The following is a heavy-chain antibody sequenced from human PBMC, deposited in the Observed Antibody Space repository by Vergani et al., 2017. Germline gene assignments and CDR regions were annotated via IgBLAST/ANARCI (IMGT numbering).Heavy chain of an antibody. Sequence: QVQLQQSGPGLVKPSQTLSLTCAISGDSVSSNSAAWNWIRQSPSRGLEWLGRTYYRSKWYNDYAVSVKSRITINPDTSKNQFSLQLNSVTPEDTAVYYCARDKWYSSGWTQYYYGMDVWGQGTTVTVSS. CDR2: TYYRSKWYN. CDR3: ARDKWYSSGWTQYYYGMDV. CDR1: GDSVSSNSAA. D-gene: IGHD6-19*01. J-gene: IGHJ6*02. V-gene: IGHV6-1*01.